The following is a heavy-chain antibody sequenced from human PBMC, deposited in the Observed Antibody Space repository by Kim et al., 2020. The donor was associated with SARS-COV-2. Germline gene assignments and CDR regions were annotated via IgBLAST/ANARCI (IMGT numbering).Heavy chain of an antibody. J-gene: IGHJ4*02. CDR3: AREKTYNSEDY. Sequence: GGSLRLSCAASGFKFSVFWMNWVRRAPGKGLEWVANIKPDGSEKYYVDSVKGRFTISRDNAKNSLYLQMNGLRAEDTAVYYCAREKTYNSEDYWGQGTL. CDR2: IKPDGSEK. D-gene: IGHD1-1*01. CDR1: GFKFSVFW. V-gene: IGHV3-7*01.